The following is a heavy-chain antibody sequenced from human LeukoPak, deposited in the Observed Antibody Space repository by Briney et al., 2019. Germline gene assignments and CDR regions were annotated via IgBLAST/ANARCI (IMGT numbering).Heavy chain of an antibody. Sequence: GGSLRLSCAASGFSFSSYSMNWVRQAPGKGLEWVSHISSSSSTIYYADSVKGRFTISRDNAKNSLYLQMNSLRDEDTAVYYCARDRGYGDYVGAFDIWGQGTMVTVSS. V-gene: IGHV3-48*02. CDR2: ISSSSSTI. CDR1: GFSFSSYS. D-gene: IGHD4-17*01. J-gene: IGHJ3*02. CDR3: ARDRGYGDYVGAFDI.